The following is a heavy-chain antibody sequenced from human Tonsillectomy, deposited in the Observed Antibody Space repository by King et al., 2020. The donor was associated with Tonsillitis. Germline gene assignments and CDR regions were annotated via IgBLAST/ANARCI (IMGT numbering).Heavy chain of an antibody. Sequence: QLQESGPGLVKPSQTLSLSCTVSGGSIRGGSFYWTWIRQPAGKGLECIGRMHTSGTTNYSPSLRSRVTMSIDTSKSQFSLNLTSVTAADTAVYYCARARYSNFAANYYYVDVWGKGTTVTDSS. CDR3: ARARYSNFAANYYYVDV. CDR2: MHTSGTT. V-gene: IGHV4-61*02. CDR1: GGSIRGGSFY. D-gene: IGHD4-11*01. J-gene: IGHJ6*03.